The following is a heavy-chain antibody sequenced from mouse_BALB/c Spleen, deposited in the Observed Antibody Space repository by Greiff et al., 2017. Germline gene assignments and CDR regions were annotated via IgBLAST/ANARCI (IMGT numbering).Heavy chain of an antibody. J-gene: IGHJ3*01. CDR1: GFTFSSFG. Sequence: EVKVVESGGGLVQPGGSRKLSCAASGFTFSSFGMHWVRQAPEKGLEWVAYISSGSSTIYYADTVKGRFTISRDNPKNTLFLQMTSLRSEDTAMYYCASLYYGSPFAYWGQGTLVTVSA. CDR3: ASLYYGSPFAY. CDR2: ISSGSSTI. D-gene: IGHD1-1*01. V-gene: IGHV5-17*02.